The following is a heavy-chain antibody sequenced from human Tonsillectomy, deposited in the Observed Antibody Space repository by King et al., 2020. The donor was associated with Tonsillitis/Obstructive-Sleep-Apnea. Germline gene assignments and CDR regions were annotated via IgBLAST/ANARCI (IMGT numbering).Heavy chain of an antibody. CDR1: GFTVSLHY. Sequence: VQLVESGGGLIQPGGSLRLSCAASGFTVSLHYMSWVRQAPGKGLEWVSFFYSYDSTYYADSVRGRFTISRDISKNTLYLKMNSLRTEDTAVYFLASAPARTGTLDFWGQGTLVTVSS. CDR2: FYSYDST. V-gene: IGHV3-53*01. D-gene: IGHD1-7*01. CDR3: ASAPARTGTLDF. J-gene: IGHJ4*02.